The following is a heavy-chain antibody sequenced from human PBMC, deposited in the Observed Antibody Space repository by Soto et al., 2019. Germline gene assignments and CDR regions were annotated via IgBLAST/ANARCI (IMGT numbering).Heavy chain of an antibody. D-gene: IGHD5-18*01. Sequence: QLQLQESGPGLVKPSETLSLTCTVSGGSISSSSYYWGWIRQPPGKGLKWIGSIYYSGSTYYNPSLKSRVTISVDTSKNQFSLVLSSVTAADTAVYYCACIFSGGYGYGFYYYGMDVWGQGTTVTVSS. CDR1: GGSISSSSYY. J-gene: IGHJ6*02. V-gene: IGHV4-39*01. CDR3: ACIFSGGYGYGFYYYGMDV. CDR2: IYYSGST.